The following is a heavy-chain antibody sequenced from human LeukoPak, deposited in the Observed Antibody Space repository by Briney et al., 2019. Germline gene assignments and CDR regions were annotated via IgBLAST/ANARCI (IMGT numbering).Heavy chain of an antibody. CDR2: ISGSGGNT. Sequence: PGGSLRLSCAASGFTFSSYAMSWVRQAPGKGLEWVSAISGSGGNTYYIDSVKGRFTISRDNSKNTLDLQMNSLRAEDTAVYYGAKDGRRISMIGVVRRGHYFDYWGQGILVTVSS. CDR3: AKDGRRISMIGVVRRGHYFDY. CDR1: GFTFSSYA. J-gene: IGHJ4*02. D-gene: IGHD3-22*01. V-gene: IGHV3-23*01.